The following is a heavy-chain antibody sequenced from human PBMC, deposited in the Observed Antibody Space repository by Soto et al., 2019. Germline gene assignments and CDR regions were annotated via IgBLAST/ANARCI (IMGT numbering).Heavy chain of an antibody. V-gene: IGHV1-8*02. D-gene: IGHD5-18*01. Sequence: ASVKVSCKASGYTFTNNDVSWVRQATGQGLEWMGWMNPGSGDTGYAQKFQGRVTMTRDISIATAYMELNSLTSEDTAIYYCTRMESFGSLNWFDPWGQGTLVTVSS. CDR3: TRMESFGSLNWFDP. CDR2: MNPGSGDT. J-gene: IGHJ5*02. CDR1: GYTFTNND.